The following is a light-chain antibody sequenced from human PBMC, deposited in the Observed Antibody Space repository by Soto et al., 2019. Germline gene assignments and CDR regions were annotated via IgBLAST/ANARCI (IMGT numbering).Light chain of an antibody. CDR2: GAS. J-gene: IGKJ5*01. Sequence: EIGLTQSPGTLSLSPGERATLSCRASQSVSSSYLAWYQQKPGQAPRLLIYGASSRATGIPDRFSGSGSGTDSTLTISRLEPEDFAVYYCQQYGSSPDTFGQGTRLEI. CDR3: QQYGSSPDT. V-gene: IGKV3-20*01. CDR1: QSVSSSY.